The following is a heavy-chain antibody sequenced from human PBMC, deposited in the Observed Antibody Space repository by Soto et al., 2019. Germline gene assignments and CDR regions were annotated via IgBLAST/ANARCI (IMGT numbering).Heavy chain of an antibody. CDR3: AQWVTTGGLDV. D-gene: IGHD2-21*02. CDR2: TSYDGSNN. V-gene: IGHV3-33*05. CDR1: GFTFRSYV. Sequence: QVQLVESGGGVVQPGTSLRLSCVGSGFTFRSYVIHWVRQAPGKGLEWVALTSYDGSNNFYGDSVKGRFTIPRDNSRNTVELQMDSLRLEDTALYYCAQWVTTGGLDVWGQGTLVSVSS. J-gene: IGHJ4*02.